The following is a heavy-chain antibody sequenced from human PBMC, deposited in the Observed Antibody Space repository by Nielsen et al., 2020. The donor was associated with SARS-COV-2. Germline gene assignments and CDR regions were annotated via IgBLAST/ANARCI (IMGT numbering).Heavy chain of an antibody. V-gene: IGHV2-5*01. J-gene: IGHJ4*02. CDR3: ARIRIAVADY. D-gene: IGHD6-19*01. CDR2: IYWNDDK. Sequence: WIRQPPGKALEWLALIYWNDDKRYSPSLKSRLTISKDTSKNQVVLTMTNMDPVDTATYYCARIRIAVADYWGQGTLVTVSS.